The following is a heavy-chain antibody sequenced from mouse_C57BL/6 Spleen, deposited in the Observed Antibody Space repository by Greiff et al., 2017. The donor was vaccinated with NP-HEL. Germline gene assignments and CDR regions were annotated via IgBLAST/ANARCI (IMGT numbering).Heavy chain of an antibody. CDR2: IRSKSSNYAT. Sequence: DVQLVESGGGLVQPKGSLKLSCAASGFTFNTYAMHWVRQAPGKGLEWVARIRSKSSNYATYYADSVKDRFTISRDDSQSMLYLQRNNLKTEDTAMYYCVREVMVRYAMDYWGKGTSVTVSS. CDR3: VREVMVRYAMDY. V-gene: IGHV10-3*01. CDR1: GFTFNTYA. J-gene: IGHJ4*01. D-gene: IGHD1-1*02.